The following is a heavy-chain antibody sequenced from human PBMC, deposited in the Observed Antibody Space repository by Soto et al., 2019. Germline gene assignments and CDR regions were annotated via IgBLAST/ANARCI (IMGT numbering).Heavy chain of an antibody. J-gene: IGHJ4*02. V-gene: IGHV1-46*03. CDR3: AIAPFGRGYFDY. CDR2: INPSGGST. Sequence: ASVKVSCKASGYTFTSYYMHWVRQAPGQGLEWMGIINPSGGSTSYAQKFQGRVTMTRDTSTSTVYMELSSLRSEDTAVYYCAIAPFGRGYFDYWGQGTLVTVSS. D-gene: IGHD3-3*01. CDR1: GYTFTSYY.